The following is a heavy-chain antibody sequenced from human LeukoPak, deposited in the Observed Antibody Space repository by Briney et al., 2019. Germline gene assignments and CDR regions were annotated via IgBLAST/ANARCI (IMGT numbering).Heavy chain of an antibody. D-gene: IGHD3-10*01. V-gene: IGHV5-51*01. CDR3: ARGYGSGSSYYYGMDV. CDR1: GYSFTSYW. CDR2: IYPGDSDT. Sequence: GESLKISCKGSGYSFTSYWIGWVRQMPGKGLEWMGIIYPGDSDTRYSPSSQGQVTISADKSISTAYLQWSSLKASDTAMYYCARGYGSGSSYYYGMDVWGQGTTVTVSS. J-gene: IGHJ6*02.